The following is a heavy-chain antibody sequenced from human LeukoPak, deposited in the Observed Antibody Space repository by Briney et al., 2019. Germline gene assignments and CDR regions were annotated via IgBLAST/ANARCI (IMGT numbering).Heavy chain of an antibody. V-gene: IGHV3-21*01. Sequence: PGGSLRLSCAASGFTFSSYSMNWVRQAPGKGLEWVSSISSSSSYIYYADSVKGRFTISRDNAKNSLYLQMNSLRAEDTAIYYCARLVGGGFGKYYFDYWGQGSLVTVSS. CDR3: ARLVGGGFGKYYFDY. J-gene: IGHJ4*02. CDR2: ISSSSSYI. D-gene: IGHD3-10*01. CDR1: GFTFSSYS.